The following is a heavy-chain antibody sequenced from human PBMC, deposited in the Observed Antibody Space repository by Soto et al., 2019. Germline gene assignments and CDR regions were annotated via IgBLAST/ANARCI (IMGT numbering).Heavy chain of an antibody. CDR3: VPGGATLDY. J-gene: IGHJ4*02. D-gene: IGHD1-26*01. V-gene: IGHV3-33*01. CDR1: GFTFSSYG. Sequence: QVQLVESGGGVVQPGRSLRLSCAASGFTFSSYGMHWVRQAPGKGLEWVAVIWYDGSNKYYADSVKGRFTISRDNSKNTLDLQINSRGAEDTAVYCCVPGGATLDYWGQGTLVTVSS. CDR2: IWYDGSNK.